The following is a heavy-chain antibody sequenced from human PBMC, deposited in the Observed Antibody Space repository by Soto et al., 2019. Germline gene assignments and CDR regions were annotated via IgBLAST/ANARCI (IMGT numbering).Heavy chain of an antibody. Sequence: GGSLRLSCAASGFTFSSYAMSWVRQAPGKGLEWVSAISGSGGSTYYADSVKGRFTISRDNSKNTLYLQMNSLRSEDTAVYYCATDMYYYDSSGYNGWGQGTLVTVSS. CDR1: GFTFSSYA. J-gene: IGHJ4*02. V-gene: IGHV3-23*01. CDR3: ATDMYYYDSSGYNG. CDR2: ISGSGGST. D-gene: IGHD3-22*01.